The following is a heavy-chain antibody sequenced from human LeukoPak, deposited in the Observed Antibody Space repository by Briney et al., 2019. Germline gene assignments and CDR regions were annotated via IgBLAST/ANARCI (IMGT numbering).Heavy chain of an antibody. Sequence: SLMGSCWECGVSGSRDDFDWVRQATGKGLEWVAAIGVTGDTYYADSVKGRFTISREDAANSLYLQMRSLGAGDTALYYCTKEFCGSRAACAGGSYYDFWGRGALVTVSS. V-gene: IGHV3-13*01. J-gene: IGHJ2*01. CDR2: IGVTGDT. D-gene: IGHD2-15*01. CDR3: TKEFCGSRAACAGGSYYDF. CDR1: GVSGSRDD.